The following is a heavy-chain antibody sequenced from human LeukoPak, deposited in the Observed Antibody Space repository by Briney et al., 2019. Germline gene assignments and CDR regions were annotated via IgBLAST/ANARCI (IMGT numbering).Heavy chain of an antibody. D-gene: IGHD6-19*01. CDR1: GGSISSSSYY. Sequence: PSETQSLTCTVSGGSISSSSYYWGWIRQPPGKGLEWIGSIYYSGSTYYNPSLKSRVTISVDTSKNQFSLKLSSVTAADTAVYYCARLLPESSGWYSVYYYYGMDVWGQGTTVTVSS. CDR2: IYYSGST. J-gene: IGHJ6*02. V-gene: IGHV4-39*01. CDR3: ARLLPESSGWYSVYYYYGMDV.